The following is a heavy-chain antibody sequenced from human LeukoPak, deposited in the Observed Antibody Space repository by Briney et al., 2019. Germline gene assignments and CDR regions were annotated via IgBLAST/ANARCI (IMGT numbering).Heavy chain of an antibody. V-gene: IGHV3-23*01. CDR1: GITFSGYT. CDR2: ILNNGATT. D-gene: IGHD3-16*01. CDR3: AKALGGTNGLLDN. Sequence: GGSLRLSCAASGITFSGYTMSWVRQAPGKGLEWVSSILNNGATTYYADSVKGRFAISRDSSKDTLDLQMNSLRAEDTAVYYCAKALGGTNGLLDNWGQGTLVTVSS. J-gene: IGHJ4*02.